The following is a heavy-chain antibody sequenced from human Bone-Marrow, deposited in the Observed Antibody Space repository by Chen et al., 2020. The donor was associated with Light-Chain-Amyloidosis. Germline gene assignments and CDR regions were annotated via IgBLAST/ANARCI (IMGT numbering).Heavy chain of an antibody. V-gene: IGHV5-51*01. CDR3: ARRRDGYNFDY. Sequence: EVQLEQSGPEVKKHGESLKISCKGSGYTCPNYWSGWVRQVPGKGLEWMGVIYPDDSDARYSPSFEGQVTISADKSITTAYLQWRSLKASDTAMYYCARRRDGYNFDYWGQGTLVTVSS. D-gene: IGHD5-12*01. J-gene: IGHJ4*02. CDR1: GYTCPNYW. CDR2: IYPDDSDA.